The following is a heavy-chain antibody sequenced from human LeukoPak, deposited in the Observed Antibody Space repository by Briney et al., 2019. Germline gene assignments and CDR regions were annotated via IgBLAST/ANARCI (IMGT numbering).Heavy chain of an antibody. CDR2: ISGSGGTT. CDR3: ARDRSGEYSYGSFDY. J-gene: IGHJ4*02. V-gene: IGHV3-23*01. D-gene: IGHD5-18*01. Sequence: GGSLRLSCAASGFTFSTYAMSWVRQAPGRGLECVSSISGSGGTTYYADSVKGRFTLARDNSKNTLYLQMNSLRADDTAVYSCARDRSGEYSYGSFDYWGQGTLVTVSS. CDR1: GFTFSTYA.